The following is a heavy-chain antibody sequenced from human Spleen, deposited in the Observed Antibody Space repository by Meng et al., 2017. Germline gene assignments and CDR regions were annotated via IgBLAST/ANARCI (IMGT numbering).Heavy chain of an antibody. CDR1: GVSLSGDY. CDR2: INHRGKT. J-gene: IGHJ5*02. CDR3: ARDAGDL. Sequence: QVQLQQWGEGLLQPSETLSLACAVAGVSLSGDYWSWIRQPPGKGLEWIGEINHRGKTTYNPSLKSRVTMSIDTSEKQFSLKLSSVTAADTAVYYCARDAGDLWGQGTLVTVSS. V-gene: IGHV4-34*01.